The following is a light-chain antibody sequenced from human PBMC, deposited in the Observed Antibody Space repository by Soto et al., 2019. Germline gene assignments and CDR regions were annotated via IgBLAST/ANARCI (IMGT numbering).Light chain of an antibody. J-gene: IGKJ5*01. CDR1: QSVSNNY. CDR3: QQRNNWPIT. V-gene: IGKV3-11*01. CDR2: DAS. Sequence: EIVMTQSPATLFVSPGERATLSCRASQSVSNNYLAWYQQKPGQAPRLLIYDASNRATGIPARFSGSGSGTDFTLTISSLEPEDFALYYCQQRNNWPITFGQGTRLEIK.